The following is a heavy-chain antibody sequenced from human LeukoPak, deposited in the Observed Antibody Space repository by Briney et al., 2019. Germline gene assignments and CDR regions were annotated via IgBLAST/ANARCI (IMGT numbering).Heavy chain of an antibody. J-gene: IGHJ4*02. CDR3: AKRGVVIRVILVGFHKEAYYFES. D-gene: IGHD3/OR15-3a*01. V-gene: IGHV3-23*01. CDR1: GITLSNYG. Sequence: GGSLRLSCAVSGITLSNYGMSWVRQAPGKGRGWVAGISDRGANTKYADSVKGRFTISRDNPKNTLYLQMNSLRAEDTAVYLCAKRGVVIRVILVGFHKEAYYFESWGQGALVTVSS. CDR2: ISDRGANT.